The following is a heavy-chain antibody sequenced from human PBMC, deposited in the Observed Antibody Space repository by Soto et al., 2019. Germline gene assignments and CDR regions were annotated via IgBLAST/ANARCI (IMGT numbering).Heavy chain of an antibody. V-gene: IGHV4-39*01. CDR3: SRRAPEGFDP. CDR1: GGSIGTSAYY. J-gene: IGHJ5*02. Sequence: XETLSLTCAVSGGSIGTSAYYWGWIRQAPGKGLEWIGSINHSGNTYLSPSLKDRVTMSVDTSKNSFSLKLRSATAADTGLYYCSRRAPEGFDPWGQGTLVTVSS. CDR2: INHSGNT.